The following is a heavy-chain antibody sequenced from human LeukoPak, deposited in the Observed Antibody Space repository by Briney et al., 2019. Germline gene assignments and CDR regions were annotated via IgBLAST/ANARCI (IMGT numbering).Heavy chain of an antibody. J-gene: IGHJ4*02. CDR2: IWYDGSNK. V-gene: IGHV3-33*01. CDR1: GFTFSSYG. D-gene: IGHD4-11*01. Sequence: GRSLRLSCAASGFTFSSYGMHWVRQAPGKGLEWVAVIWYDGSNKYYAGSVKGRFTISRDNSKSTLYLQMNSLRAEDTAVYYCARVRPGSNYVDFDYWGQGTLVTVSS. CDR3: ARVRPGSNYVDFDY.